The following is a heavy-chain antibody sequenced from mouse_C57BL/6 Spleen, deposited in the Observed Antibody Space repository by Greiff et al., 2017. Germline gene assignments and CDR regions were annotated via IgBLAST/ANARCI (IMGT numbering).Heavy chain of an antibody. D-gene: IGHD2-5*01. Sequence: VQLQQSGPGLVQPSQSLSITCTVSGFSLTSYGVHWVRQSPGKGLEWLGVIWRGGSTDYNAAFMSRLSITKDNSKSQVFFKMNSLQADDTAIYYCAKSNSNYDWYFDVWGTGTTVTVSS. CDR3: AKSNSNYDWYFDV. CDR1: GFSLTSYG. CDR2: IWRGGST. J-gene: IGHJ1*03. V-gene: IGHV2-5*01.